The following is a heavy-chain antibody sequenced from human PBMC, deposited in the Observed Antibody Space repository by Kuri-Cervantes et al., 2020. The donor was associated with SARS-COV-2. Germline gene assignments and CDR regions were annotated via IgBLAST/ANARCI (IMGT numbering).Heavy chain of an antibody. CDR2: IYHSGST. CDR3: ARHRWFDP. V-gene: IGHV4-4*02. CDR1: GGSISSSNW. D-gene: IGHD1-14*01. Sequence: ESLNISCAVSGGSISSSNWWSWVRQPPGQGLVWIGEIYHSGSTNYNPSLKSPVTISVDTSKNQFSLKLSSVTAADTAVYYCARHRWFDPWGQGTLVTVSS. J-gene: IGHJ5*02.